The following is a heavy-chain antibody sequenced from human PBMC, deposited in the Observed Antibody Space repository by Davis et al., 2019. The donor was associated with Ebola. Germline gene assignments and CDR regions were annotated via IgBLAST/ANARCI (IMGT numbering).Heavy chain of an antibody. CDR3: ALTTYYYYGMDV. J-gene: IGHJ6*02. V-gene: IGHV3-23*01. CDR2: ISGSGGST. CDR1: GFTFSSYG. Sequence: GESLKISCAASGFTFSSYGMHWVRQASGKGLEWVSAISGSGGSTYYADSVKGRFTISRDNSKNTLYLQMNSLRGEDTAVYYCALTTYYYYGMDVWGQGTTVTVSS. D-gene: IGHD4/OR15-4a*01.